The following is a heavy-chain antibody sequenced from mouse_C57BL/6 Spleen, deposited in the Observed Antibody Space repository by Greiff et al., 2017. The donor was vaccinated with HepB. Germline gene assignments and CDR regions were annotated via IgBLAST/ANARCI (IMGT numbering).Heavy chain of an antibody. CDR2: IHPNSGST. CDR1: GYTFTSYW. Sequence: QVQLKQPGAELVKPGASVKLSCKASGYTFTSYWMHWVKQRPGQGLEWIGMIHPNSGSTNYNEKFKSKATLTVDKSSSTAYMQLSSLTSEDSAVYYCARDRGPWYFAYWGQGTPLTVSS. V-gene: IGHV1-64*01. CDR3: ARDRGPWYFAY. J-gene: IGHJ2*01. D-gene: IGHD3-1*01.